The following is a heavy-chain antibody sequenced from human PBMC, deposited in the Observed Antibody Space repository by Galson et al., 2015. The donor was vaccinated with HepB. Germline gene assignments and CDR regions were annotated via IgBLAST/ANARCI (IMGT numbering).Heavy chain of an antibody. CDR3: ARDLGYCSGGSCYADAFDI. Sequence: SLRLSCAASGFTFSSYGMHWVRQAPGKGLEWLAVIWYDGSNKYYADSVKGRFTISRDNSKNTLYLQMNSLRAEDTAVYYCARDLGYCSGGSCYADAFDIWGQGTMVTVSS. CDR1: GFTFSSYG. J-gene: IGHJ3*02. V-gene: IGHV3-33*01. D-gene: IGHD2-15*01. CDR2: IWYDGSNK.